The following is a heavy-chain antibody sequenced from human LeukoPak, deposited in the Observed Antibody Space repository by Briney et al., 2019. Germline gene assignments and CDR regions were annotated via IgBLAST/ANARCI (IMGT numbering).Heavy chain of an antibody. J-gene: IGHJ4*02. D-gene: IGHD5-24*01. V-gene: IGHV3-23*01. Sequence: GGSLRLSCAASGFTFYNYAMNWVRQAPGKGLEWVSTISNNGGSTYYAYSVRGRFTISRDNSKNRLSLQMNSLRADDTAIYYCARAGEMASNTGSDYWGQGTLVTVSS. CDR3: ARAGEMASNTGSDY. CDR2: ISNNGGST. CDR1: GFTFYNYA.